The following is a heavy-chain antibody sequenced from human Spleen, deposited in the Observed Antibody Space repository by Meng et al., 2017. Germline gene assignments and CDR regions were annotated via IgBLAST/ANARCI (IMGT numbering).Heavy chain of an antibody. CDR2: IYYSGST. V-gene: IGHV4-59*01. J-gene: IGHJ4*02. CDR3: ARVKAYFWSGYYTSYYFDY. CDR1: GGSISSYY. Sequence: SETLSLTCTVSGGSISSYYWSWIRQPPGKGLEWIGYIYYSGSTNYNPSLTSRVTISVDTSKNQFSLKLSSVTAADTAVYYCARVKAYFWSGYYTSYYFDYWGQGTLVTVSS. D-gene: IGHD3-3*01.